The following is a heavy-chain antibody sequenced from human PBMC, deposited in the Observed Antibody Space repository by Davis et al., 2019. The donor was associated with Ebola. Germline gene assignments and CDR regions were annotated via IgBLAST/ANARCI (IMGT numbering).Heavy chain of an antibody. V-gene: IGHV4-30-4*01. J-gene: IGHJ4*02. CDR2: IYYSGST. D-gene: IGHD6-6*01. CDR1: GGSISSGDYY. CDR3: ARDRGIAARRFDY. Sequence: MPSETLSLTCTVSGGSISSGDYYWSWIRQPPGKGLEWIGYIYYSGSTYYNPSLKSRVTISVDTSKNQFSLKLSSVTAADTAVYYCARDRGIAARRFDYWGQGTLVTVSS.